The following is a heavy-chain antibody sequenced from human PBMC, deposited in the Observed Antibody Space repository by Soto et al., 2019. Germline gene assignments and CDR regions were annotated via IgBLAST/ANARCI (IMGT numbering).Heavy chain of an antibody. CDR1: GFTFSSYG. V-gene: IGHV3-30*18. CDR2: ISYDGSNK. D-gene: IGHD4-17*01. CDR3: AKEESTVTVAGYFDL. J-gene: IGHJ2*01. Sequence: QVQLVESGGGVVQPGRSLRLSCAASGFTFSSYGMHWVRQAPGKGLEWVAVISYDGSNKYYADSVKGRFTISRDNSKNTLYLQMNSLRAEDTAVYYCAKEESTVTVAGYFDLWGRGTLVTVAS.